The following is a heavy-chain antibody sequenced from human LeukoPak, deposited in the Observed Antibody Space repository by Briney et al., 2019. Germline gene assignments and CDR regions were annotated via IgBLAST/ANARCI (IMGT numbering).Heavy chain of an antibody. CDR1: GFTFSSYA. J-gene: IGHJ4*02. CDR3: ARDHGSGGYSDY. D-gene: IGHD6-19*01. Sequence: GGSLRLSCAASGFTFSSYAMHWVRQAPGKGLEYVSGISTNGGSTNYANSVKGRFTISRDNSKNTLYLHMGSLSAEDMSVYYCARDHGSGGYSDYWGQGTLVTVSS. V-gene: IGHV3-64*01. CDR2: ISTNGGST.